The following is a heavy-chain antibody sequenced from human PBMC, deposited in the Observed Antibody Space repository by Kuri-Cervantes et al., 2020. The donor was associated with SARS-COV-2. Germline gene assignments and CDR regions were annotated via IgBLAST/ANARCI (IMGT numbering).Heavy chain of an antibody. J-gene: IGHJ4*02. CDR2: MNRNSGNT. V-gene: IGHV1-8*03. CDR3: AKTRIAAAGTIDY. CDR1: GYTFTSYD. D-gene: IGHD6-13*01. Sequence: ASVKVSCKASGYTFTSYDINWVRQATGQGLEWMGWMNRNSGNTGYEQKFRGRVTITRNTSISTAYKELSSLRSGETAVYYCAKTRIAAAGTIDYWGQGTLVTVSS.